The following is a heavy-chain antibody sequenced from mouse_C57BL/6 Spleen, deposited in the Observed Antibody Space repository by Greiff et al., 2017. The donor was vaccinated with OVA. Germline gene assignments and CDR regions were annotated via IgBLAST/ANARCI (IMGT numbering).Heavy chain of an antibody. J-gene: IGHJ2*01. CDR3: ARDGGRLGRDLDY. CDR2: IDPSDSYT. CDR1: GYTFTSYW. Sequence: QVQLQQPGAELVKPGASVKLSCKASGYTFTSYWMQWVKQRPGQGLEWIGEIDPSDSYTNYNQKFKGKATLTVDTSSSTAYMQLSSLTSEDSAVYCCARDGGRLGRDLDYWGQGTTLTVSS. V-gene: IGHV1-50*01. D-gene: IGHD4-1*01.